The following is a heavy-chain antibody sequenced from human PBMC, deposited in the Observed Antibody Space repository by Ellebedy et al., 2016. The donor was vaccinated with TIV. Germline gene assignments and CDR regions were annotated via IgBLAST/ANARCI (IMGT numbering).Heavy chain of an antibody. J-gene: IGHJ5*02. D-gene: IGHD3-10*01. CDR2: IYTGGST. CDR1: GFTVSGNQ. V-gene: IGHV3-53*01. Sequence: PGGSLRLSCAASGFTVSGNQMSRVRQAPGQGLEWVSVIYTGGSTYYADSVRGRFTISRDTSKNTLYLQMNSLRADDTAVYYCAGAQGLLWFGGFDPWGQGTLVTVSS. CDR3: AGAQGLLWFGGFDP.